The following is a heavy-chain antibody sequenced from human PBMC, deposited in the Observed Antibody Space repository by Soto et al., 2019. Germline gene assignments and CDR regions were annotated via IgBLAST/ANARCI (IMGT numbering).Heavy chain of an antibody. CDR1: GGTFSTYT. J-gene: IGHJ4*02. V-gene: IGHV1-69*04. D-gene: IGHD3-22*01. Sequence: ASVKVSCKASGGTFSTYTITWVRQAPGQGLEWMGRIIPIIGIINYAQKFQGRVTITADKSTSTAYMELSSLRSEDTAVYYCARDPDYDSSGYYVDYWGQGTLVTVSS. CDR2: IIPIIGII. CDR3: ARDPDYDSSGYYVDY.